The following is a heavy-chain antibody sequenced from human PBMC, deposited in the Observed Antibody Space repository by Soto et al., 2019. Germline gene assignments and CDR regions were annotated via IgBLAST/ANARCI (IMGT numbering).Heavy chain of an antibody. CDR1: GFTIGSYW. J-gene: IGHJ4*02. CDR3: VRGGGGGSFDQ. CDR2: LSGDGTGT. V-gene: IGHV3-74*01. D-gene: IGHD2-15*01. Sequence: EVELVESGGGLVQPGGSLRLSCAASGFTIGSYWMHWVRQAPGKGLVWVSRLSGDGTGTRYADFVKGRFTISGDNAKNTLYLDMNTLGPDYTAVYYCVRGGGGGSFDQWGQGTLVTVSS.